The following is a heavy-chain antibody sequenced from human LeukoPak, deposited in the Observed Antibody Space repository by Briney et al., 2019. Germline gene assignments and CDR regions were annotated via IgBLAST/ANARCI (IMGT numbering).Heavy chain of an antibody. CDR3: VRDNPRCCGVIPSNIDDY. J-gene: IGHJ4*02. Sequence: GTSLRLSCTASGFTFNDYAMNWVRQAPGKGLEWVAYINGGGSPIYYADSVRGRFTISRDNAKNSLYLQMNSLRAEDTAVYYCVRDNPRCCGVIPSNIDDYWGQGTLVTVSS. CDR1: GFTFNDYA. V-gene: IGHV3-48*01. CDR2: INGGGSPI. D-gene: IGHD2/OR15-2a*01.